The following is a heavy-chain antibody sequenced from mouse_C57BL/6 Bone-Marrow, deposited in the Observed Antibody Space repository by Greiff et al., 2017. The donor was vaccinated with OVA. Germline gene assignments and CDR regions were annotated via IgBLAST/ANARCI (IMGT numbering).Heavy chain of an antibody. V-gene: IGHV2-2*01. CDR2: IWSGGST. J-gene: IGHJ3*01. Sequence: QVQLKQSGPGLVQPSQSLSITCTVSGFSLTSYGVHWVRQSPGKGLEWLGVIWSGGSTDYNAAFISRLSISKDNSKSQVFFKMNSLQADDTAIYYCARNYGYYSFAYWGQGTLVTVSA. CDR1: GFSLTSYG. D-gene: IGHD2-3*01. CDR3: ARNYGYYSFAY.